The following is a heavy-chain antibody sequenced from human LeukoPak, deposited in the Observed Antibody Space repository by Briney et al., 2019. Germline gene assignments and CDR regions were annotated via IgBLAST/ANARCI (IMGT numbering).Heavy chain of an antibody. D-gene: IGHD3-10*01. CDR1: GFTLSSYA. J-gene: IGHJ4*02. Sequence: GGSLRLSCAASGFTLSSYAMSWVRQAPGKGLEWVANIKQDGSEKYYVDSVKGRFTISRDNAKNSLYLQMNSLRAEDTAVYYCAVGSGSYDYWGQGTLVTVSS. CDR2: IKQDGSEK. CDR3: AVGSGSYDY. V-gene: IGHV3-7*01.